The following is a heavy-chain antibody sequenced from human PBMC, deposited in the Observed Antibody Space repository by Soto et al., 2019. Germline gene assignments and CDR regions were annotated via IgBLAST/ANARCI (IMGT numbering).Heavy chain of an antibody. Sequence: QAQLVESGGGVVQPGWSLRLSCAASGFTFSNSAMHWVRQAPGKGLEWVGVISYDGSNRHHGGSAKGRFTVSRDNTKNTAYLQMNRLRAEDTAVYYCAFGDGYNTYFDSWGQGTLVTVSS. CDR3: AFGDGYNTYFDS. CDR2: ISYDGSNR. J-gene: IGHJ4*02. CDR1: GFTFSNSA. V-gene: IGHV3-30*04. D-gene: IGHD3-16*01.